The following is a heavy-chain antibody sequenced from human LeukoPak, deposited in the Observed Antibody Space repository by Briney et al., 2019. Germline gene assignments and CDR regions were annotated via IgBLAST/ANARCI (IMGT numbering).Heavy chain of an antibody. V-gene: IGHV3-43*01. CDR2: ISGVGGST. Sequence: PGGSLRLSCAASGFTFDDYTMHWVRQAPGKGLEWVSLISGVGGSTYYADSVKGRSPISRDNSKNSLYLQMNSLRTEDTALYYCASGLEGLASISGSYGYWGQGTLVTVSS. CDR1: GFTFDDYT. D-gene: IGHD1-26*01. CDR3: ASGLEGLASISGSYGY. J-gene: IGHJ4*02.